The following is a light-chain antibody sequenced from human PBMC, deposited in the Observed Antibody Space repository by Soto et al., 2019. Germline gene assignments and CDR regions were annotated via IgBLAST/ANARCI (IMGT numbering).Light chain of an antibody. CDR3: AAWDDSLNGRV. J-gene: IGLJ1*01. CDR1: NSNIGSNT. V-gene: IGLV1-44*01. Sequence: QSALTQPRSASGTPGQRVTISCSGSNSNIGSNTVNWYQQLPGTPPKLLIYYDNLRPSGVPDRISGSKSGTSASLAISGLQSDDEADYYCAAWDDSLNGRVFGTGTKVTVL. CDR2: YDN.